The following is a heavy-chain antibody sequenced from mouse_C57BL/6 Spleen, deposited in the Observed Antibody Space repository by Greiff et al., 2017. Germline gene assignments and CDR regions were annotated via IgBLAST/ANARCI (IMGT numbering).Heavy chain of an antibody. D-gene: IGHD2-3*01. J-gene: IGHJ4*01. CDR1: GYTFTDYY. V-gene: IGHV1-75*01. CDR2: IFPGSGST. CDR3: ARYDGYYGFSYYAMDY. Sequence: QVQLKESGPELVKPGASVKISCKASGYTFTDYYINWVKQRPGQGLEWIGWIFPGSGSTYYNEKFKGKATLTVDKSSSTAYMLLSSLTSEDSEVYFCARYDGYYGFSYYAMDYWGQGTSVTVSS.